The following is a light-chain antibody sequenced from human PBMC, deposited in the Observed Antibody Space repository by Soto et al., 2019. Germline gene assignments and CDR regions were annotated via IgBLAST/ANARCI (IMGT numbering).Light chain of an antibody. Sequence: DIVITQSPLSLPVTPGEPASISCRSSQSLLYSNGYNYLDWYLQKPGQSPQLLIYLGSNRASGVPDRFSGSGSGTDFTLKISRVEAEDVGVYYCMQALQSRTFGQGTXV. V-gene: IGKV2-28*01. J-gene: IGKJ1*01. CDR1: QSLLYSNGYNY. CDR3: MQALQSRT. CDR2: LGS.